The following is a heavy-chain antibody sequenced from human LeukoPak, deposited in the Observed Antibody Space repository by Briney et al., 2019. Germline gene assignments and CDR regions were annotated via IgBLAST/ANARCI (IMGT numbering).Heavy chain of an antibody. CDR1: RFTFSSYA. CDR3: AKDFVVGATVPDAFDI. Sequence: GGSLRLSCAASRFTFSSYAMSWVRQAPGKGLEWVSAISGSGGSTYYADSVKGRFTLSRDNSKNTLYLQMNSLRAEDTAVYYCAKDFVVGATVPDAFDIWGQGTMVTVSS. D-gene: IGHD1-26*01. J-gene: IGHJ3*02. CDR2: ISGSGGST. V-gene: IGHV3-23*01.